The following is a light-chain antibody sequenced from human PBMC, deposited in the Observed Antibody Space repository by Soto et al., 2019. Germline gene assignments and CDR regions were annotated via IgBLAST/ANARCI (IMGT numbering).Light chain of an antibody. Sequence: QSALTQPASVSGSPGQSITISCTGTSSDVGGYNYVSWYQQHPGKAPKLIIYEVSNRPSGVANRISGAKSGTTASLTISGLQGEDEAVYYCSSYTSRSTRVFGGGTKVTVL. CDR3: SSYTSRSTRV. CDR2: EVS. CDR1: SSDVGGYNY. V-gene: IGLV2-14*01. J-gene: IGLJ3*02.